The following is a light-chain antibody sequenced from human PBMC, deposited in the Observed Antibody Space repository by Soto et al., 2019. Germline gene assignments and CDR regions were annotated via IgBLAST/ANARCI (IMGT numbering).Light chain of an antibody. CDR3: QQYNNWPYT. V-gene: IGKV3-15*01. J-gene: IGKJ2*01. Sequence: EIVMTQSPATLAVSPGERVTLSCRASQSVGRNLAWYQQRPGQAPRLLIYDASPRATTIPDRFSGSGYETDFTLTSRSLQSEDLAVYFCQQYNNWPYTFGQGTKLE. CDR1: QSVGRN. CDR2: DAS.